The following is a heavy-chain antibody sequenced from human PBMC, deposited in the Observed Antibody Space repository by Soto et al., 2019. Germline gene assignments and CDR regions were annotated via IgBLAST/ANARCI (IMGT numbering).Heavy chain of an antibody. CDR2: IDPSDSQT. CDR1: GYSFAGYW. CDR3: ARQIYDSDTGPNFQYYFDS. V-gene: IGHV5-10-1*01. D-gene: IGHD3-22*01. Sequence: GESLKISCKGSGYSFAGYWITWVRQKPGKGLEWMGRIDPSDSQTYYSPSFRGHVTISATKSITTVFLQWSSLRASDTAMYYCARQIYDSDTGPNFQYYFDSWGQGTTVTVSS. J-gene: IGHJ4*02.